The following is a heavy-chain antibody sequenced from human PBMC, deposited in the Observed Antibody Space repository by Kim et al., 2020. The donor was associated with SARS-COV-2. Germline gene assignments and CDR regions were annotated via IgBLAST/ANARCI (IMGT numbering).Heavy chain of an antibody. J-gene: IGHJ3*02. V-gene: IGHV4-34*01. CDR2: INHSGST. CDR3: ARCWNGDAFDI. Sequence: SETLSLTCAVYGGSFSGYYWSWIRQPPGKGLEWIWEINHSGSTNYNPSLKSRVTISVDTSKNQFSLKLSSVTAAGTAVYYCARCWNGDAFDIWGQGTMVTVSS. D-gene: IGHD1-1*01. CDR1: GGSFSGYY.